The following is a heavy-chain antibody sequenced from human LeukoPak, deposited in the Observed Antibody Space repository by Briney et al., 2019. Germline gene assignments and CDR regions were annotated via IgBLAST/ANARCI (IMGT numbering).Heavy chain of an antibody. CDR3: ARDVKTRYCSSTSCYVPFDY. D-gene: IGHD2-2*01. V-gene: IGHV3-7*01. Sequence: GGSLRLSCAASGFTFSSSWMSWVRQAPGKGLEWVANIKQDGSEKYYVDSVKGRFTISRDNAKNSLYLQMNSLRAEDTAVYYCARDVKTRYCSSTSCYVPFDYWGQGTLVTVSS. CDR2: IKQDGSEK. CDR1: GFTFSSSW. J-gene: IGHJ4*02.